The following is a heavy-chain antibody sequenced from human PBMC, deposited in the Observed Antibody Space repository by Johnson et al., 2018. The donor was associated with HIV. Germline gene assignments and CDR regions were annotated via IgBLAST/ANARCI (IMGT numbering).Heavy chain of an antibody. CDR2: INWNGGST. CDR1: GFTFDDYG. D-gene: IGHD2-8*02. J-gene: IGHJ3*02. CDR3: ARDEGYCTGGVCSDAFDI. Sequence: VQLVESGGGVVQPGRSLRLSCAVSGFTFDDYGMSWVRQAPGKGLEWVSGINWNGGSTGYADSVKGRFTISRDNAKNSLYLQMNSLRAEDTALYYCARDEGYCTGGVCSDAFDIWGQGTLVTVSS. V-gene: IGHV3-20*04.